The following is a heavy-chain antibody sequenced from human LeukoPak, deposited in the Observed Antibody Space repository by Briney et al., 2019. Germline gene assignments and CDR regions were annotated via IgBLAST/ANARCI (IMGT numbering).Heavy chain of an antibody. J-gene: IGHJ4*02. CDR1: GYTFSSYY. V-gene: IGHV1-46*01. CDR3: ARRYYDILTDYYKFDY. Sequence: ASVKVSCKASGYTFSSYYIHWVRQAPGQGLEWMGIINPSGGSTNYAQKFQGRVTMTRDMSTSTVYMELSSLRSEGTAVYYCARRYYDILTDYYKFDYWGQETLVTVSS. CDR2: INPSGGST. D-gene: IGHD3-9*01.